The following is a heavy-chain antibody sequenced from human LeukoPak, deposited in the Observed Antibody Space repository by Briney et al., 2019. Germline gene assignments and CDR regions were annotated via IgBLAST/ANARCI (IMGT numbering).Heavy chain of an antibody. D-gene: IGHD5-12*01. J-gene: IGHJ6*02. Sequence: GGSLRLSCAASGFTFSDYYMSWIRQAPGKGLEWVSNISSSGSTIYYADSVKGRFTISRDNAKNSLYLQMNSLRAEDTAVYYCARVKVSGYDWAPPYMDVWGQGTTVTVSS. V-gene: IGHV3-11*01. CDR1: GFTFSDYY. CDR2: ISSSGSTI. CDR3: ARVKVSGYDWAPPYMDV.